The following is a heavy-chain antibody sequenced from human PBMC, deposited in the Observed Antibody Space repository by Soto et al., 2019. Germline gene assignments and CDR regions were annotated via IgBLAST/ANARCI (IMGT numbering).Heavy chain of an antibody. CDR3: AREIAVRPLDY. J-gene: IGHJ4*02. CDR1: GFTFSSYG. D-gene: IGHD6-6*01. V-gene: IGHV3-33*01. Sequence: QVQLVESGGGVVQPGRSLRLSCAASGFTFSSYGMHWVRQAPGKGLEWVAVIWYDGSNKYYADSVKGRFTISRDNSKNTLYLQMNSLRAEDTAVYYCAREIAVRPLDYWGQGTLVTVSS. CDR2: IWYDGSNK.